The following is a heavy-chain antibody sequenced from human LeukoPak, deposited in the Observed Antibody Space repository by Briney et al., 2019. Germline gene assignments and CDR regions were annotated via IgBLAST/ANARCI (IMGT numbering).Heavy chain of an antibody. J-gene: IGHJ4*02. Sequence: ASVKLSCKPSGYIFITYYMHWVRQAPGQGLEWMGIIDPNGGSTIYAQKFQGRVTMTRDMSTSTVYMELSSLRSEDTAVYYCARDLVLAAIRAGLDFWGQGTLVTVSS. V-gene: IGHV1-46*01. CDR1: GYIFITYY. CDR2: IDPNGGST. CDR3: ARDLVLAAIRAGLDF. D-gene: IGHD5-24*01.